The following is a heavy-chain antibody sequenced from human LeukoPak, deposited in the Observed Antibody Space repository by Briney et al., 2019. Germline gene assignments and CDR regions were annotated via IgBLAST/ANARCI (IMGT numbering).Heavy chain of an antibody. V-gene: IGHV4-59*01. CDR2: IFYSGST. D-gene: IGHD3-3*01. J-gene: IGHJ5*02. Sequence: ASETLSLTCTVSGGSISSYYWSWLRQPPGEGLEGSGYIFYSGSTNYNTSLKSRVTISVDTSKNQFSLKLSSVTAADTAVYYCARVFSYPLRAPFDPWGQGTLVTVSS. CDR1: GGSISSYY. CDR3: ARVFSYPLRAPFDP.